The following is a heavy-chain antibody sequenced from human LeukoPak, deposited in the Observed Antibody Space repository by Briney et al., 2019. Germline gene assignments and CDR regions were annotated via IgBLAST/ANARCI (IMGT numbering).Heavy chain of an antibody. V-gene: IGHV1-46*01. J-gene: IGHJ4*02. CDR2: INPSGGST. CDR1: GYTFTNYY. CDR3: ARDLHIDGRPEGRDY. D-gene: IGHD3-10*01. Sequence: ASVKVSCKASGYTFTNYYMHWVRQAPGQGLERMGIINPSGGSTTYAQKFQGRVTMTRDTSTSTVYMELSGLRSEDTAVYYCARDLHIDGRPEGRDYWGQGTLVTVSS.